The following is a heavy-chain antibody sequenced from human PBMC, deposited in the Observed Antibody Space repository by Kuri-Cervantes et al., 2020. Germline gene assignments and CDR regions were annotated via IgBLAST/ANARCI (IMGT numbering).Heavy chain of an antibody. V-gene: IGHV4-38-2*01. J-gene: IGHJ6*03. CDR2: LYHTGST. D-gene: IGHD3-22*01. Sequence: SETLSLTCAISDYSISSEYHWVWMRQPPGKGLECIRSLYHTGSTDTNPPLKSRVTISVDTSKNQFSLKLSSVTAADTAVYYCARGGGGNYDSSGYYRRYNYNYYMDVWGKGTTVTVSS. CDR1: DYSISSEYH. CDR3: ARGGGGNYDSSGYYRRYNYNYYMDV.